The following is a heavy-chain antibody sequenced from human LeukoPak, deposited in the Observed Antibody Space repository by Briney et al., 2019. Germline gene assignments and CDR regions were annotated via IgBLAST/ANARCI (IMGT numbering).Heavy chain of an antibody. D-gene: IGHD3-10*01. Sequence: SETLSLTCAVSGGSISSSNWWSWVRQPPGKGLEWIGEIYHSGSTNYNPSLKSRVTISVDKSKNQFSLKLSSVTAADTAVYYCARVLWFGELPLDYWGQGTLVTVSS. CDR3: ARVLWFGELPLDY. CDR1: GGSISSSNW. V-gene: IGHV4-4*02. J-gene: IGHJ4*02. CDR2: IYHSGST.